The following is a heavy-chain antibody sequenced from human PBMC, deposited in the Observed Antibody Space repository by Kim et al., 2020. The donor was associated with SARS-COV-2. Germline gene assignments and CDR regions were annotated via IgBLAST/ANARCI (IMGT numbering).Heavy chain of an antibody. CDR3: VRGIGRFGANYGMDV. CDR2: INAGNCYT. J-gene: IGHJ6*02. D-gene: IGHD3-10*01. V-gene: IGHV1-3*01. Sequence: ASVKVSCKASGYTFSHYAIHWVRQAPGQRLEWMGWINAGNCYTKYSENFQGRVTFTSDTSASTAYMDLSSLRSEDTAMFFCVRGIGRFGANYGMDVWGRGTTVIVSS. CDR1: GYTFSHYA.